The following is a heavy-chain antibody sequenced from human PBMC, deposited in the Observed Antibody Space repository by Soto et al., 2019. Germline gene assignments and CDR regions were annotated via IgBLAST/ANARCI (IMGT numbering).Heavy chain of an antibody. J-gene: IGHJ4*01. CDR2: VHFSGST. Sequence: SENLSLPCDVSCVFPSGEHWSLIRQAPGKGLEWVGYVHFSGSTTYNPSLAPRLNISFDMSKSQVYLQLTSVTAADTAVYYCARFGAAAAHDDNWGRGVLVTVSS. V-gene: IGHV4-59*01. D-gene: IGHD6-13*01. CDR1: CVFPSGEH. CDR3: ARFGAAAAHDDN.